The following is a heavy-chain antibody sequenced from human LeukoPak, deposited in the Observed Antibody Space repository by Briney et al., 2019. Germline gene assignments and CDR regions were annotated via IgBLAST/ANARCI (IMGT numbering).Heavy chain of an antibody. V-gene: IGHV3-66*02. Sequence: PGRSLRLSCAASGFTVSNNYMSWVRQAPGKGLEWVSVIHSGGSTYYAASVKCRFPSSRDNSKNTLYLQMNSLRAEDAAVYYCAGAPRAAALHYFDYWGQGTLVTVSS. J-gene: IGHJ4*02. CDR2: IHSGGST. D-gene: IGHD6-13*01. CDR1: GFTVSNNY. CDR3: AGAPRAAALHYFDY.